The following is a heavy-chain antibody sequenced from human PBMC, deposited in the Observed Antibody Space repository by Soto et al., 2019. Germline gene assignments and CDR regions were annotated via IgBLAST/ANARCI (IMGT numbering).Heavy chain of an antibody. V-gene: IGHV3-33*01. Sequence: LRLSCAASVFTFSRQAMHWVRQAPGRGLGWVAVIWYHGVDKYYADSVKGRFTISRDNSKNTVYLQMNSLRGEDTAVYYCATGFLGLCTGGNCPLDSCGQGSLVTFSS. CDR2: IWYHGVDK. CDR3: ATGFLGLCTGGNCPLDS. D-gene: IGHD2-15*01. J-gene: IGHJ4*02. CDR1: VFTFSRQA.